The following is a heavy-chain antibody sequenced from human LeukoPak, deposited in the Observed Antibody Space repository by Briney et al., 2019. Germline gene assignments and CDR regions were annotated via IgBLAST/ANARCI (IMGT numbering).Heavy chain of an antibody. CDR1: GFTFSSYW. CDR2: IKQDGSEK. V-gene: IGHV3-7*03. Sequence: PGGSLRLSCAAPGFTFSSYWMSWVRQAPGKGLEWVANIKQDGSEKYYVDSVKGRFTISRDNAKNSLYLQMNSLRAEDTAVYYCARVGSNWFDPWGQGTLVTVSS. CDR3: ARVGSNWFDP. D-gene: IGHD3-16*01. J-gene: IGHJ5*02.